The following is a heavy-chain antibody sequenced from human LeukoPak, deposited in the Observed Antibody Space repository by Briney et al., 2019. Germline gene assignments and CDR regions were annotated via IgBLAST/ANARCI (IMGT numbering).Heavy chain of an antibody. V-gene: IGHV4-34*01. Sequence: SESLSLTCAVSGGYFSGHLWTWLRQSPRKELEWIGDVNHSGVTRSNPSLRSRLLIFADASKRHFFLNLTSVTAADTALYFCARGQRLFNWFAPWGQGTLVTVSA. D-gene: IGHD6-25*01. CDR1: GGYFSGHL. CDR3: ARGQRLFNWFAP. CDR2: VNHSGVT. J-gene: IGHJ5*02.